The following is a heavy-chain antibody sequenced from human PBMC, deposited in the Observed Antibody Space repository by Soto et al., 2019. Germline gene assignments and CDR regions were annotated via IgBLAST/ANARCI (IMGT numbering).Heavy chain of an antibody. CDR1: GFTFSSYD. CDR2: IGTAGDT. V-gene: IGHV3-13*01. J-gene: IGHJ4*02. Sequence: GSLRLSCAASGFTFSSYDMHWVRQATGKGLEWVSAIGTAGDTYYPGSVKGRFTISRENAKNSLYLQMNSLRAEDTAVYYCARGLQYYYDSSGYPVFDYWGQGTLVTVSS. CDR3: ARGLQYYYDSSGYPVFDY. D-gene: IGHD3-22*01.